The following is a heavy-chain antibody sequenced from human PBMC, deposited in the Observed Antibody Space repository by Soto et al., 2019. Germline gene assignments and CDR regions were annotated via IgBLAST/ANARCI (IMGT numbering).Heavy chain of an antibody. Sequence: VRQAPGQGLXWMGVINPHGGSTAYAQKFKGRVTLTRDTSASTVYMEVSSLTSEDTAMYYCARSSGGNFGIIIEGTNWFAPWGQGTLVTVSS. CDR2: INPHGGST. CDR3: ARSSGGNFGIIIEGTNWFAP. V-gene: IGHV1-46*01. J-gene: IGHJ5*02. D-gene: IGHD1-26*01.